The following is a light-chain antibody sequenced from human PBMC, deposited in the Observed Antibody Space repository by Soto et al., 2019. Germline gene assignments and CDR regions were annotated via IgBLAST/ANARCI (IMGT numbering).Light chain of an antibody. Sequence: EIVLTQSPGTLSLSPGERATLSCRASQSVSNSYLAWYQQKPGQAPRLLIYGASSRATGSPDRFSGSGSGTDFTLTISRLEPEDFAVYYCQQYGSSPQGTFGQGTKVEIK. CDR3: QQYGSSPQGT. J-gene: IGKJ1*01. CDR1: QSVSNSY. CDR2: GAS. V-gene: IGKV3-20*01.